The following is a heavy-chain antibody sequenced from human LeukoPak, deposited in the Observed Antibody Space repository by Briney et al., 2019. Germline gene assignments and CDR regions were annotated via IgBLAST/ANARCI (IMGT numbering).Heavy chain of an antibody. CDR2: ISSSSSYI. CDR1: GFTFSSYS. Sequence: GGSLRLSCAASGFTFSSYSMNWVRQAPGKGLEWVSSISSSSSYIYYADSVKGRFTISRDNARNSLYLQMNSLRAEDTAVYYCARDLAVDYYDSSGPWGQGTLVTVSS. CDR3: ARDLAVDYYDSSGP. D-gene: IGHD3-22*01. V-gene: IGHV3-21*01. J-gene: IGHJ5*02.